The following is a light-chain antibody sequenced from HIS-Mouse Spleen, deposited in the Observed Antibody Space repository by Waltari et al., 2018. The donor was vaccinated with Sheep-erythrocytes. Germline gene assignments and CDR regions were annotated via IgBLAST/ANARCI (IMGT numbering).Light chain of an antibody. Sequence: QSALTQPRSVSGSPGQSVTISCTGTSSDVGGYNYFPWYQQHPGKAPKLMIYDVSKRPSGVPDRFSGSKSGNTASLTISGIQAEDEADYYCCSYAGSYNHVFATGTKVTVL. CDR3: CSYAGSYNHV. V-gene: IGLV2-11*01. CDR1: SSDVGGYNY. CDR2: DVS. J-gene: IGLJ1*01.